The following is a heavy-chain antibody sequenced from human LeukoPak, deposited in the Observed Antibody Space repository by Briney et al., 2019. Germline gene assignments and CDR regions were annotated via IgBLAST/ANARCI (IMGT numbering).Heavy chain of an antibody. CDR3: ARGQTVSTRHLEY. Sequence: GGSLRLSCAATGLTFSSYSMTWVRQAPGKGLQWVSILSGSAGDTFSADSVKGRFTISRDNSKNTLYLQMNSLRAEDTAVYYCARGQTVSTRHLEYWGQGTLVTVSS. CDR1: GLTFSSYS. D-gene: IGHD4-17*01. J-gene: IGHJ4*02. CDR2: LSGSAGDT. V-gene: IGHV3-23*01.